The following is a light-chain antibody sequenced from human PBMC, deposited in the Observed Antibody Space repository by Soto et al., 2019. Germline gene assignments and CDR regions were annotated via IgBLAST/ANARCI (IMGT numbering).Light chain of an antibody. V-gene: IGKV3-20*01. CDR2: GAS. Sequence: EIVLTQSPGTLSLSPGERATLSCRASQSGTSSYLAWYQQKPGQAPRLLIYGASRRVAGIPDRFSGSGSGTDFTLTISRLEPEDFAVYYCQQYGSSPRTFGQGTKVEIK. CDR1: QSGTSSY. J-gene: IGKJ1*01. CDR3: QQYGSSPRT.